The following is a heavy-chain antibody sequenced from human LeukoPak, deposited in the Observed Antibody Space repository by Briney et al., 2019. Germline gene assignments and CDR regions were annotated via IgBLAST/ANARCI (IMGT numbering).Heavy chain of an antibody. CDR2: IIPIFGTA. Sequence: SVKVSCKASGGTFSSYAISWVRQAPGQGLEWMGRIIPIFGTANYAQKFQGRVTITTDESTSTAYMELSSLRSKDTAVYYCARVDPDYDFWSGYYFDYWGQGTLVTVSS. V-gene: IGHV1-69*05. D-gene: IGHD3-3*01. CDR1: GGTFSSYA. J-gene: IGHJ4*02. CDR3: ARVDPDYDFWSGYYFDY.